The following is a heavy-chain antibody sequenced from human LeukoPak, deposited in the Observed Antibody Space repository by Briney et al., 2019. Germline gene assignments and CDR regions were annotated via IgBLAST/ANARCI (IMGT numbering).Heavy chain of an antibody. D-gene: IGHD6-13*01. J-gene: IGHJ3*02. V-gene: IGHV4-61*02. CDR1: GGSISSGSYY. CDR2: IYTSGST. CDR3: ARPRGTAGTDREAAFDI. Sequence: PSETLSLTCTVSGGSISSGSYYWSWIRQPAGKGLEWIGRIYTSGSTNYNPSLKSRVTISVDTSKNQFSLKLSSVTAADTAVYYCARPRGTAGTDREAAFDIWGQGTMVTVSS.